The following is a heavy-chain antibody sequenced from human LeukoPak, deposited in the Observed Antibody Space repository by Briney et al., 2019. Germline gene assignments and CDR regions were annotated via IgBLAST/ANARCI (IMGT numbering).Heavy chain of an antibody. CDR2: ISGSGGST. CDR1: GFTFNNYA. D-gene: IGHD5-18*01. Sequence: GGSLRLSCAASGFTFNNYAMSWVRQAPGKGLEWVSAISGSGGSTFYADSVKGRFTISRDNSKNTLYLQMNSLRAEDTAVYYRAKDRQYSYGSPLYFEYWGQGNLVTVSS. CDR3: AKDRQYSYGSPLYFEY. V-gene: IGHV3-23*01. J-gene: IGHJ4*02.